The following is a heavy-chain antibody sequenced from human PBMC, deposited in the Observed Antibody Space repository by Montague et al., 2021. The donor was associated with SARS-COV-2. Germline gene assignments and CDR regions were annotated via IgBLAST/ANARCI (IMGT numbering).Heavy chain of an antibody. D-gene: IGHD3-3*01. V-gene: IGHV4-39*01. CDR1: GDSITDMNYY. CDR2: IFHSGSN. J-gene: IGHJ4*02. Sequence: SETLSLTCTVSGDSITDMNYYWGWISQPPGKGLIWIGNIFHSGSNYYNPSLMSRVTISVDTSRNEFSLKVTSVTAADTAVYYCGRQKYDCWSGRVPDHFDSWGQGTLVTVSS. CDR3: GRQKYDCWSGRVPDHFDS.